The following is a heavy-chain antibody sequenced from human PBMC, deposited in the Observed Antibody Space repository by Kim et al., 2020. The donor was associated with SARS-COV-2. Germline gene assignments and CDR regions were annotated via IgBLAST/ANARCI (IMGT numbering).Heavy chain of an antibody. Sequence: SETLSLTCAVYGGSFSGYYWSWIRQPPGKVLEWIGEINHSGSTNYNPSLKSRVTISVDTSKNQFSLKLSSVTAADTAVYYCARGPLYYGSGSYSYFDYWGQGTLVTVSS. D-gene: IGHD3-10*01. CDR3: ARGPLYYGSGSYSYFDY. CDR2: INHSGST. J-gene: IGHJ4*02. V-gene: IGHV4-34*01. CDR1: GGSFSGYY.